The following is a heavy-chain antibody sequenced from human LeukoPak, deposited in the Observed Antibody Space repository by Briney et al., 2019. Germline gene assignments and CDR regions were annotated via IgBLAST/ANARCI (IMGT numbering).Heavy chain of an antibody. CDR1: GFSVSSNY. D-gene: IGHD6-19*01. CDR3: ARGTLYRGWSYYLDF. V-gene: IGHV3-53*01. CDR2: IYSGGST. Sequence: PGGSLRLSCAASGFSVSSNYMSWVRQAPGKGLEWVSVIYSGGSTYHADSVKGRFTISRDNAKNTLYLQMNSLRAEDTAMYYCARGTLYRGWSYYLDFWGQGSQVTVSS. J-gene: IGHJ4*02.